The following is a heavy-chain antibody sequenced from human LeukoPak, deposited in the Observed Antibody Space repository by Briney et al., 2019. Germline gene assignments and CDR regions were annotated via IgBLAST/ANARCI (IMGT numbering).Heavy chain of an antibody. Sequence: SETLSLTCAVSGGSISSSNWWSWVRQPPEKGLEWIGEIYHSGSTNYNPSLKSRVTISVDKSKNQFSLKLSSVTAADTAVYYCARDLRDPYCSSTSCYGGLDYWGQGTLVTVSS. CDR1: GGSISSSNW. D-gene: IGHD2-2*01. CDR2: IYHSGST. CDR3: ARDLRDPYCSSTSCYGGLDY. J-gene: IGHJ4*02. V-gene: IGHV4-4*02.